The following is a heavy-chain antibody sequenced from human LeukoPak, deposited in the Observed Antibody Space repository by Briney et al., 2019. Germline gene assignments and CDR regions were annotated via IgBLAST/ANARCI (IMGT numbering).Heavy chain of an antibody. CDR2: IYHGGST. Sequence: SETLSLTCAVSGYSISSGYHWGWIRQSPGKGLEWIGSIYHGGSTYYNPSLKGRVTISVDTSKNQFSLKLTSVTAADTAVYYCARPTVGATTGFDYWGQGTLVTVSS. CDR3: ARPTVGATTGFDY. J-gene: IGHJ4*02. CDR1: GYSISSGYH. D-gene: IGHD1-26*01. V-gene: IGHV4-38-2*01.